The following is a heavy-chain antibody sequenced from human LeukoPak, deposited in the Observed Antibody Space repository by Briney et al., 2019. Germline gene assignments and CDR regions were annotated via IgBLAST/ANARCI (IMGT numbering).Heavy chain of an antibody. Sequence: SGGSLRLSCAASGFTFSSYDMSWVRQAPGKGLEWVSAICYSGGSTYYADSVRRRFTISRDNSKNTLYLQMNSLRAEDTAVYYCAKRGFDIGYYYYMDVWGKGTTVTVSS. V-gene: IGHV3-23*01. CDR1: GFTFSSYD. CDR3: AKRGFDIGYYYYMDV. J-gene: IGHJ6*03. D-gene: IGHD2-15*01. CDR2: ICYSGGST.